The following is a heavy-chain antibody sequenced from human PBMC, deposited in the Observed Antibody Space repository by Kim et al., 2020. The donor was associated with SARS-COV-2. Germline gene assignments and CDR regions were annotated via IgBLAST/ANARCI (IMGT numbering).Heavy chain of an antibody. CDR3: ARATITTIIVVNSFDI. CDR2: IYYSGST. J-gene: IGHJ3*02. CDR1: GGSISSGGYY. D-gene: IGHD3-22*01. V-gene: IGHV4-31*03. Sequence: SETLSLTCTVSGGSISSGGYYGSWIRQHPGKGLEWIGYIYYSGSTYYNPSLKSRVIIAVDTTKNQSLLKLSFVTAEDTVVYYCARATITTIIVVNSFDI.